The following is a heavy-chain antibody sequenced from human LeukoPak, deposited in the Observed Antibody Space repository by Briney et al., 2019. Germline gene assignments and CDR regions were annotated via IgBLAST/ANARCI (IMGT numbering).Heavy chain of an antibody. J-gene: IGHJ4*02. V-gene: IGHV3-30-3*01. CDR2: ISYDGSNK. CDR3: ARVGGDSSGYYSFYYSDY. D-gene: IGHD3-22*01. CDR1: GFTFSNYA. Sequence: GGSLRLSCAASGFTFSNYAMHWVRQAPGKGLEWVAVISYDGSNKYYADSVKGRFTISRDNSKNTLYLQMNSLRAEDTAVYYCARVGGDSSGYYSFYYSDYWGQGTLVTVSS.